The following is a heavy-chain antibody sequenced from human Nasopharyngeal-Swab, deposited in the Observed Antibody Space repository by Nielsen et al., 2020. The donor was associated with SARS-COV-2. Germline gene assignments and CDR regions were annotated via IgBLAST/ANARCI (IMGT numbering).Heavy chain of an antibody. J-gene: IGHJ4*02. D-gene: IGHD3-3*01. V-gene: IGHV4-34*01. CDR1: GGSFSGYY. CDR2: INHSGST. CDR3: ARGRYDFWSGSFDY. Sequence: SQTLSLTCAVYGGSFSGYYWSWIRQPPGKGLEWIGEINHSGSTNYNPSLKSRVTVSVDTSKNQFSLKLSSVTAADTAVYYCARGRYDFWSGSFDYWGQGTLVTVSS.